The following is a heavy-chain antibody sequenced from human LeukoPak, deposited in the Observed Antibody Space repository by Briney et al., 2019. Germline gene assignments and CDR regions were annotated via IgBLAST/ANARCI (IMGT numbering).Heavy chain of an antibody. V-gene: IGHV4-59*08. CDR3: ARLGSGWYGGPDY. Sequence: PSETLSLTCTVSGGSISSYYWSWIRQPPGKGLEWIGYIYYSGSTNYNPSLKSRVTISVDTSKNQFSLKLSSVTAADTAVYYCARLGSGWYGGPDYWGQGTLVTVSS. CDR1: GGSISSYY. J-gene: IGHJ4*02. CDR2: IYYSGST. D-gene: IGHD6-19*01.